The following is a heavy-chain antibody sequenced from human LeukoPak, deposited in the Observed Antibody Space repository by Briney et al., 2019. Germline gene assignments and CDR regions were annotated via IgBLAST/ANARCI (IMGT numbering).Heavy chain of an antibody. D-gene: IGHD6-19*01. CDR3: AQQWLVYYFDY. J-gene: IGHJ4*02. CDR2: ISGSGGST. V-gene: IGHV3-23*01. CDR1: GFIFSSYA. Sequence: GGSLRLSCAASGFIFSSYAMSWVRQAPGKGLEWVSAISGSGGSTYYADSVKGRFTISRDNSKNTLYLQMNSLRAEDTAVYYCAQQWLVYYFDYWGQGTLVTVSS.